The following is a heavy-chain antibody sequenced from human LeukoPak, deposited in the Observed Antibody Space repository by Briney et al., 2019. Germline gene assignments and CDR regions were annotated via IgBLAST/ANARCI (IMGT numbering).Heavy chain of an antibody. V-gene: IGHV4-34*01. CDR2: INHSGST. CDR1: GGSFSGYY. Sequence: PSETLSLTCAVYGGSFSGYYWSWIHQPPGKGLEWIGEINHSGSTNYNPSLKSRVTISVDTSKNQFSLKLSSVTAADTAVYYCARVVAIAAAGTDYFDYWGQGTLVTVSS. CDR3: ARVVAIAAAGTDYFDY. J-gene: IGHJ4*02. D-gene: IGHD6-13*01.